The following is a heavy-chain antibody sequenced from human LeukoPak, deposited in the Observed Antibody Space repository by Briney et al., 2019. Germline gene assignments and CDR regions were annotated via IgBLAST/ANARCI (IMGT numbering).Heavy chain of an antibody. V-gene: IGHV1-24*01. CDR1: GYTLTELS. CDR3: ATANPAIVVVPAASVGYYMDV. CDR2: FDPEDGET. Sequence: ASVKVSCKVSGYTLTELSMHWVRQAPGKGLEWMGGFDPEDGETIYAQKFQGRVTMTEDTSTDTAYMELSSLRSEDTAVYYCATANPAIVVVPAASVGYYMDVWGKGTTVTVSS. D-gene: IGHD2-2*01. J-gene: IGHJ6*03.